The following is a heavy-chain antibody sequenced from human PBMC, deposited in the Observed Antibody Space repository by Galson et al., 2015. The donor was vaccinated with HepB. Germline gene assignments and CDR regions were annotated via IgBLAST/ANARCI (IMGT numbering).Heavy chain of an antibody. J-gene: IGHJ4*02. D-gene: IGHD3-10*01. Sequence: SVKVSCKASGYTFTSYGISWVRQAPGQGLEWMGWISAYNGNTNYAQKIQGRVTMTTDTSTSTAYMELRSLRSDDTAVYYCARVQITMVRGVIIPREFDYWGQGTLVTVSS. CDR1: GYTFTSYG. CDR2: ISAYNGNT. CDR3: ARVQITMVRGVIIPREFDY. V-gene: IGHV1-18*04.